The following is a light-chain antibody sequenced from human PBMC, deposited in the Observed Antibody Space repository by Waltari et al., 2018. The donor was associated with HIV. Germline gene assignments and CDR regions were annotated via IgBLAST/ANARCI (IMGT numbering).Light chain of an antibody. CDR1: SSYVDTF. V-gene: IGLV2-11*01. Sequence: QSALTQPHSVSGSPGQSLTIPCTGTSSYVDTFVSCSQRHPGKAPKVIIYDVNKRPSGVPDRFSGSKSGNSASLTISGLQAEDEADYYCCSHAGNLIFVFGTGTKVTVL. J-gene: IGLJ1*01. CDR2: DVN. CDR3: CSHAGNLIFV.